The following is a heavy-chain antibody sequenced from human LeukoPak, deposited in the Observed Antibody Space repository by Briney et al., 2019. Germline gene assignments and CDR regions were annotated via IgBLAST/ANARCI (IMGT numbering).Heavy chain of an antibody. CDR1: GFIVSNNY. CDR3: ASLKGYFDYFDY. CDR2: LYNAGST. D-gene: IGHD3-22*01. J-gene: IGHJ4*02. V-gene: IGHV3-53*01. Sequence: GGSLRLSCVASGFIVSNNYMSWVRQAPGKGLEWVSVLYNAGSTYYADSVKGRFTISRDNSKNTLYLQMYSLRAEDTAVYYCASLKGYFDYFDYWGQGILVTV.